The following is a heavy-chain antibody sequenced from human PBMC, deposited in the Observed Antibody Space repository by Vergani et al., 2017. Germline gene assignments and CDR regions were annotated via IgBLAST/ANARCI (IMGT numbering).Heavy chain of an antibody. V-gene: IGHV4-34*01. J-gene: IGHJ4*02. CDR1: GGSFSGYY. CDR2: INHSGST. Sequence: QVQLQQWGAGLLKPSETLSLTCAVYGGSFSGYYWSWIRQPPGKGLEWIWEINHSGSTNYNPSLKIRVTISVDTSKNQFSLKLSSVTAADTAVYYCARSRYDILTGVFDYWGQGTLVTVSS. D-gene: IGHD3-9*01. CDR3: ARSRYDILTGVFDY.